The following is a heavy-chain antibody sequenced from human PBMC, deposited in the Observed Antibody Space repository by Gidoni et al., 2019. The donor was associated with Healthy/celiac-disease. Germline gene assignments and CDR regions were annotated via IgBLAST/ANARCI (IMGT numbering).Heavy chain of an antibody. CDR1: GGTFSSYA. CDR2: IIPIFGTA. Sequence: QVQLVQSGAEVKKPGSSVKVSCKASGGTFSSYAISWVRQAPGQGLEWMGGIIPIFGTANYAQKFQGRVTITADESTSTAYMELSSLRSEDTAVYYCAREGLSCSSTSCYTGRNWFDPWGQGTLVTVSS. CDR3: AREGLSCSSTSCYTGRNWFDP. D-gene: IGHD2-2*02. J-gene: IGHJ5*02. V-gene: IGHV1-69*01.